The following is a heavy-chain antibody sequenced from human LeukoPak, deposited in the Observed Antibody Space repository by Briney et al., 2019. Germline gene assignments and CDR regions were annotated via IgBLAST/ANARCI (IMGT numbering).Heavy chain of an antibody. J-gene: IGHJ4*02. CDR1: GVSISSSNSY. CDR2: IHYTGNT. D-gene: IGHD3/OR15-3a*01. Sequence: KSSETLSLTCSVSGVSISSSNSYWGWIRQPPGKGLEWIGSIHYTGNTYYNASLKSRVTISIDTSKNQFSLKLTSVTAADTAVYYCAKQTGSGLFILPGGQGTLVTVSS. V-gene: IGHV4-39*01. CDR3: AKQTGSGLFILP.